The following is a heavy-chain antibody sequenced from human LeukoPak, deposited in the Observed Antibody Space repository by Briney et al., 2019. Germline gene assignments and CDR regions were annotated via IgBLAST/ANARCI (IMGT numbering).Heavy chain of an antibody. CDR3: ARACFGCWWFDP. CDR1: GFSFSNYW. D-gene: IGHD2-15*01. V-gene: IGHV3-74*01. CDR2: ISSGVIST. J-gene: IGHJ5*02. Sequence: GGSLRLSCAASGFSFSNYWIHWVRQAPGKGLVWVSRISSGVISTNYADPVKGRFTISRDNAKNTVYLQMNSLRVEDTAVYYCARACFGCWWFDPWGQGTLVTVSS.